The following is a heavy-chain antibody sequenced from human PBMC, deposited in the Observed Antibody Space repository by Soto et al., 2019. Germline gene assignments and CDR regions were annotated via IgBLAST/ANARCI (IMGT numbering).Heavy chain of an antibody. CDR3: ARDGARFVVDDRSPYYYYYYCMVV. Sequence: GGSLRLSCAASGFTFSSYGMHWVRQAPGKGLEWVAVIWYDGSNKYYADSVKGRFTISRDNSKNTLYLQMNSLRAEDTAVYYCARDGARFVVDDRSPYYYYYYCMVVRGQGTTVTVSS. V-gene: IGHV3-33*01. D-gene: IGHD2-21*01. CDR2: IWYDGSNK. J-gene: IGHJ6*02. CDR1: GFTFSSYG.